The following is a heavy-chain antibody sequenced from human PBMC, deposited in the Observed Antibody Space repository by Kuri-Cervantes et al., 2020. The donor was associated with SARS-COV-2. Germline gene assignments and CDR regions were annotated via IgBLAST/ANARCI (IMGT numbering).Heavy chain of an antibody. CDR2: ISYDGSNK. Sequence: GESLKISCAASGFTFSSYGMHWVRQAPGKGLEWVAVISYDGSNKYYADSVKGRFTISRDNSKNTLYLQMNSLKTEDTAVYYCTHPPSRVGATKEGIYYYYYMDVWGKGTTVTVSS. CDR3: THPPSRVGATKEGIYYYYYMDV. CDR1: GFTFSSYG. D-gene: IGHD1-26*01. J-gene: IGHJ6*03. V-gene: IGHV3-30*03.